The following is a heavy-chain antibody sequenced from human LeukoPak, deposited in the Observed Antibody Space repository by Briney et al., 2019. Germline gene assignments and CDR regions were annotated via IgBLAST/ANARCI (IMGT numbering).Heavy chain of an antibody. V-gene: IGHV3-53*01. CDR2: ISSTGATT. CDR3: ARRKLLWGGMDV. CDR1: RFTFSDYY. J-gene: IGHJ6*02. Sequence: GGSLRLSCAASRFTFSDYYMSWIRQAPGKGLEWVSVISSTGATTYYADSVKGRFTISRDNSKNTLYLQMNSLRAEDTAVYYCARRKLLWGGMDVWGQGTTVTVSS. D-gene: IGHD3-10*01.